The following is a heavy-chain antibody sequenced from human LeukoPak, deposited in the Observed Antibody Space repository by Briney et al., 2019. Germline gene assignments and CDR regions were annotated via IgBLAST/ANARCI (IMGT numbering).Heavy chain of an antibody. V-gene: IGHV4-30-4*01. CDR1: GGSFSGYY. D-gene: IGHD5-12*01. J-gene: IGHJ4*02. Sequence: SETLSLTCAVYGGSFSGYYWSWIRQPPGKGLEWIGYIYYSGSTYYNPPLKSRVTISVDTSKNQFSLKPSSVTAADTAVYYCARVGRSGYRFYYFDYWGQGTLVTVSS. CDR3: ARVGRSGYRFYYFDY. CDR2: IYYSGST.